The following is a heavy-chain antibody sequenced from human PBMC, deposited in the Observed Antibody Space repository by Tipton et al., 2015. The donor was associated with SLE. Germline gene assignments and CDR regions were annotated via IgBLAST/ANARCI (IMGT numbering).Heavy chain of an antibody. J-gene: IGHJ4*02. D-gene: IGHD3-3*01. Sequence: LRLSCTVSGGSITSHYWSWIRQPPGRGLEWIGYIYYSGTTNYNPSLKSRITISVDTSKSQFSLKLSSMTAADTAVYYCARDPYDSWSDYQSTFDYLGQGTLGTVS. CDR1: GGSITSHY. V-gene: IGHV4-59*11. CDR2: IYYSGTT. CDR3: ARDPYDSWSDYQSTFDY.